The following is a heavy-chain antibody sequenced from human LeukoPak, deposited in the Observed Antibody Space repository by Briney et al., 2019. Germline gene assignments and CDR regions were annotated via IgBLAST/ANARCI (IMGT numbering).Heavy chain of an antibody. CDR1: AFTFSRYW. V-gene: IGHV3-7*01. J-gene: IGHJ5*02. Sequence: GGSLRLSCAASAFTFSRYWTTWVRKAPGKGLEWVANINEDGSEKYYLDSVRGRFTISRDNSKNTLYLQMNSLRAEDTAVYYCAKGDSGYDLNWFDPWGQGTLVTVSS. D-gene: IGHD5-12*01. CDR3: AKGDSGYDLNWFDP. CDR2: INEDGSEK.